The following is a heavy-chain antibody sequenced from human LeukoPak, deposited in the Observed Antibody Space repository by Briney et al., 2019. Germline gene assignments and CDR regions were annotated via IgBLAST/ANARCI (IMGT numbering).Heavy chain of an antibody. Sequence: GGSLRLSCAASGFTFSSYGMHWVRQAPGKGLEWVAVIWYNGSNNYYADSVKGRFTISRDNSKNTMYLQMNSLRAEDTAVYYCAREKSAQVYYGMDVWGQGTTVTVSS. CDR2: IWYNGSNN. V-gene: IGHV3-33*01. CDR3: AREKSAQVYYGMDV. J-gene: IGHJ6*02. D-gene: IGHD6-25*01. CDR1: GFTFSSYG.